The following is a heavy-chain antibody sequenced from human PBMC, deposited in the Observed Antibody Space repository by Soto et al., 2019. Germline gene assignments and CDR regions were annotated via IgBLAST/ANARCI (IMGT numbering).Heavy chain of an antibody. J-gene: IGHJ5*02. D-gene: IGHD2-2*01. CDR1: GGSFSGYY. Sequence: PSETLSLTCVVYGGSFSGYYWSWIRQSPGKGLGWIGGINHRGSTNYNPSLESRVTISVDTSKNQFSLKLPSVTAADTAMYYCARDGFCTSTTCRVGNWFDPWGQGTLVTVS. CDR2: INHRGST. V-gene: IGHV4-34*01. CDR3: ARDGFCTSTTCRVGNWFDP.